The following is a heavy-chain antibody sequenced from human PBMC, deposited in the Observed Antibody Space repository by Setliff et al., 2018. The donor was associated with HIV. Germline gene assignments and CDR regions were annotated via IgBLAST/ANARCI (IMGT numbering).Heavy chain of an antibody. CDR2: IYTSGST. CDR3: ARDRYSYGRSYFDY. CDR1: GGSISSGTDY. Sequence: SETLSLTCSVSGGSISSGTDYWSWIRQPAGKGLEWIGRIYTSGSTNYNPSLKSRVTISVDTSKNQFSLKLSFVTAADTAVYYCARDRYSYGRSYFDYWGQGTLVTVSS. V-gene: IGHV4-61*02. J-gene: IGHJ4*02. D-gene: IGHD5-18*01.